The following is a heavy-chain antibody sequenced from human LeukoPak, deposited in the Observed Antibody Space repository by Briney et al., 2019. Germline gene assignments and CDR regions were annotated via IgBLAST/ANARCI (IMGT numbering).Heavy chain of an antibody. D-gene: IGHD2-15*01. CDR1: GGSISSYY. CDR2: MYYSGST. CDR3: ASLSEYCSAGSCYLGWFDP. J-gene: IGHJ5*02. V-gene: IGHV4-59*01. Sequence: SETLSLTCSVSGGSISSYYWSWIRQPPGKGLEWIGYMYYSGSTNYNPSLKSRGTMSVDTSKNQFSLKLNSVTAADTAVYYCASLSEYCSAGSCYLGWFDPWGQGTLVTVSS.